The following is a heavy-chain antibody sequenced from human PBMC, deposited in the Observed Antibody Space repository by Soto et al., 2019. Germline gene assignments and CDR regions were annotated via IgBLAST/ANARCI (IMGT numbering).Heavy chain of an antibody. V-gene: IGHV4-61*01. CDR2: IYYSGST. J-gene: IGHJ6*02. CDR3: ARDFCGGDCSDDYYYYAMDV. Sequence: QVQLQESGPGLVKPSETLSLTCTVSGVSVSSRSHYWSWIRQPPGKGLEWIGYIYYSGSTKYNPSLRSRVTISVDTSKNQFALKVSSVTAADTAIYYCARDFCGGDCSDDYYYYAMDVWGQGTTVTVSS. D-gene: IGHD2-21*02. CDR1: GVSVSSRSHY.